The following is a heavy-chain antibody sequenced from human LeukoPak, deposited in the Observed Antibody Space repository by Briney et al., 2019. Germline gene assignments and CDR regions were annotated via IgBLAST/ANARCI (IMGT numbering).Heavy chain of an antibody. J-gene: IGHJ4*02. Sequence: GGSLRLSCAASGFTFSTYSMNWVRQAPGKGLEWVSYISSSSTTIYNADSVKGRFTISRDNARNSLYLQMNSLRTEDTAVYYCAKVGLRLGGDYWGQGTLVTVSS. CDR2: ISSSSTTI. CDR3: AKVGLRLGGDY. D-gene: IGHD4-17*01. V-gene: IGHV3-48*01. CDR1: GFTFSTYS.